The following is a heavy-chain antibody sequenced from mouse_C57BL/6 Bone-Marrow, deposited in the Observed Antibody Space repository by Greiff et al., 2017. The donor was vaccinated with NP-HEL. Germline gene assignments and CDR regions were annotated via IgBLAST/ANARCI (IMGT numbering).Heavy chain of an antibody. Sequence: EVMLVESGEGLVKPGGSQKLSCAASGFTFSSYAMSWVRQTPEKRLEWVAYISSGGDYIYYADTVKGRFTISRDNARNTLYLQMSSLKSEDTAMYYCTRGSNLYAMDYWGQGTSVTVSS. V-gene: IGHV5-9-1*02. CDR1: GFTFSSYA. D-gene: IGHD2-5*01. J-gene: IGHJ4*01. CDR3: TRGSNLYAMDY. CDR2: ISSGGDYI.